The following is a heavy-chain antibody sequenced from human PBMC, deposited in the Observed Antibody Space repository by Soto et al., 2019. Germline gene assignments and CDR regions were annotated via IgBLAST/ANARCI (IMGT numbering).Heavy chain of an antibody. J-gene: IGHJ6*01. CDR1: GFTFSSYG. V-gene: IGHV3-30*18. D-gene: IGHD3-16*01. Sequence: QVQLVESGGGVVQPGRSLRLSCAASGFTFSSYGMHWVRQAPGKGLEWVAVISYDGSNKYYADSVKGRFTISRDNSKNTLYLQMNSLRAEDTAVFYSVKDTRSPLGYYCDGMDVWGQGTTVTVSS. CDR3: VKDTRSPLGYYCDGMDV. CDR2: ISYDGSNK.